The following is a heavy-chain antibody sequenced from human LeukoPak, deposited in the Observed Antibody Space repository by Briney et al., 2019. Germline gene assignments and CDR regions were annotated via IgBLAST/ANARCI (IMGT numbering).Heavy chain of an antibody. J-gene: IGHJ4*02. Sequence: GGSLRLSCAASGFTFSRYGMHWVRQAPGKGLEWVAVIWYDGSNKYYADSVKGRFTISRDNSKNTLYLQMNSLRAEDTAVYYCARSRRDDYNLYYFDYWGQGTLVTVSS. CDR3: ARSRRDDYNLYYFDY. CDR2: IWYDGSNK. CDR1: GFTFSRYG. V-gene: IGHV3-33*01. D-gene: IGHD5-24*01.